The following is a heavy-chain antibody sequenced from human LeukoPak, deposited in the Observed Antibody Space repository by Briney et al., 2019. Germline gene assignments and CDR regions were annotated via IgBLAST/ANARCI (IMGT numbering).Heavy chain of an antibody. D-gene: IGHD5-12*01. Sequence: GGSLRLSCAASGFTFSDYYMSWIRQAPGKGLEWVSYISSSGGTIHYADSVKGRFTISRDNAKNSLYLQMNRLRAEDTAVYYCARGHGNRGYEPRWFDYWGRGTLVTVSS. J-gene: IGHJ4*02. CDR1: GFTFSDYY. CDR2: ISSSGGTI. CDR3: ARGHGNRGYEPRWFDY. V-gene: IGHV3-11*01.